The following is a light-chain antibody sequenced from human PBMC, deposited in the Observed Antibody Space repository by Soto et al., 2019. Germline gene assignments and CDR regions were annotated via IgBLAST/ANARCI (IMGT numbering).Light chain of an antibody. V-gene: IGKV3-11*01. CDR1: QSVSSY. CDR3: QQYNSWPLT. J-gene: IGKJ4*01. CDR2: DSS. Sequence: EIVLTQFPATLSLSPGDGATLSCRASQSVSSYLAWYQQKRGQAPRLLIYDSSHRATGVPARFSGSGSGTDFSLIISSLEPEDFAVYYCQQYNSWPLTFGGGTKVDIK.